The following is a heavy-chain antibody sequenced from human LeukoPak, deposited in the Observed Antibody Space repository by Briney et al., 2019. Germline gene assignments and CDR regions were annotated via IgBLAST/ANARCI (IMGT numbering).Heavy chain of an antibody. CDR1: GGSIRSYY. V-gene: IGHV4-59*01. CDR2: VYYSGGT. J-gene: IGHJ4*02. Sequence: TSENLSLTCTVSGGSIRSYYWTWIRQPPGKGLEWIGCVYYSGGTYYNPSLKSRVTMSLDTSKNQFSLKLSSLTAADTAVYYCASTLGELSLYLDYWGQGTLVTVSS. D-gene: IGHD3-16*02. CDR3: ASTLGELSLYLDY.